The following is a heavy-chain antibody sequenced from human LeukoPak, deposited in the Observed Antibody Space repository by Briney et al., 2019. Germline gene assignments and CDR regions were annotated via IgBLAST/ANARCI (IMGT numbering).Heavy chain of an antibody. J-gene: IGHJ6*02. CDR3: ARDAVDTANAV. Sequence: GGSLRLSCAAFGFTFTTYWMHWVRQAPGKGLVWVSHINSDGSITSYADSVKGRFTISRDNAKNTLYLQMNSLRAEDTAVYYCARDAVDTANAVWGQGTTVTVSS. CDR1: GFTFTTYW. V-gene: IGHV3-74*01. D-gene: IGHD5-18*01. CDR2: INSDGSIT.